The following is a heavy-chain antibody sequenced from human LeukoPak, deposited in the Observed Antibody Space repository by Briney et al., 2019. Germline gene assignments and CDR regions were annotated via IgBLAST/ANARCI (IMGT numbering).Heavy chain of an antibody. CDR1: GYTFTSYY. V-gene: IGHV1-46*04. CDR2: INPSGGRT. CDR3: ARSLVRGVSSGSWFDP. Sequence: ASVKVSCKPSGYTFTSYYMHWVRQAPGQGLEWVGIINPSGGRTSSAQTLQGRVTMTRDMSTSTVSMELSSLRSEDTAVYYCARSLVRGVSSGSWFDPWGQGTLVTVSS. D-gene: IGHD3-10*01. J-gene: IGHJ5*02.